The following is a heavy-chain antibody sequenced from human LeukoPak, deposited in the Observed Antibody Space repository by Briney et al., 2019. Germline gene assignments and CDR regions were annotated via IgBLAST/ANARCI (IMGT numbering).Heavy chain of an antibody. Sequence: PSETLSLTCAVSGYSISSGYYWGWIRQPPGKGLEWIGSIYHSGSTYYNPSLKSRVTISVDTSKNQFSLKLSSVTAADTAVYYCAINGIAARMNAFDIWGQGTMVTVSS. CDR3: AINGIAARMNAFDI. CDR1: GYSISSGYY. CDR2: IYHSGST. J-gene: IGHJ3*02. D-gene: IGHD6-6*01. V-gene: IGHV4-38-2*01.